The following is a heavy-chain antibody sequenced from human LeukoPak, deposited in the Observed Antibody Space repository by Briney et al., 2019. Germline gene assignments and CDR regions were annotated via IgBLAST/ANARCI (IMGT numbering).Heavy chain of an antibody. D-gene: IGHD6-19*01. CDR2: INPNSGGT. V-gene: IGHV1-2*02. J-gene: IGHJ6*02. Sequence: GASVKVSCKASGYTFTGYYMHWVRQAPGQGLEWMGWINPNSGGTNYAQKFQGRVTMTRDTSISTAYMELSRLRSDDTAVYYCASGGWYNEDYYYYYYGMDVWGQGTTVTVSS. CDR3: ASGGWYNEDYYYYYYGMDV. CDR1: GYTFTGYY.